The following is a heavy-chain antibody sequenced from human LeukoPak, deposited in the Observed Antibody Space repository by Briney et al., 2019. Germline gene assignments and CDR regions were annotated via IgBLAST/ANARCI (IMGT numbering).Heavy chain of an antibody. CDR3: AKDGYSSGWYYYYYMDV. J-gene: IGHJ6*03. D-gene: IGHD6-19*01. V-gene: IGHV3-23*01. CDR2: ISGSGGST. CDR1: GFTFSSYA. Sequence: GGSLRLSCAASGFTFSSYAMSWVRQGPGKGLEWVSAISGSGGSTYYADSVKGRFTISRDNSKNTLYLQMNSLRAEDTAVYYCAKDGYSSGWYYYYYMDVWGKGTTVTVSS.